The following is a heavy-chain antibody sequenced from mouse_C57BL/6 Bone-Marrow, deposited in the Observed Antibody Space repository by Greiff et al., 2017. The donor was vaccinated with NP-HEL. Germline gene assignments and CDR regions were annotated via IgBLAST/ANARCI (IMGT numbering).Heavy chain of an antibody. J-gene: IGHJ3*01. V-gene: IGHV5-6*01. CDR3: ARGDYYGSTWFAY. CDR1: GFTFSSYG. Sequence: EVKLMESGGDLVKPGGSLKLSCAASGFTFSSYGMSWVRQTPDKRLEWVATISSGGSYTYYPDSVKGRFTISRDNAKNTLYLQMSSLKSEDTAMYYCARGDYYGSTWFAYWGQGTLVTVSA. D-gene: IGHD1-1*01. CDR2: ISSGGSYT.